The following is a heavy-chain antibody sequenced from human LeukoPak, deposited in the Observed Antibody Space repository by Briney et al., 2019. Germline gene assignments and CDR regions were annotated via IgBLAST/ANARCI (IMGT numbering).Heavy chain of an antibody. D-gene: IGHD4-17*01. CDR1: GFTFSSYA. CDR2: ISYDGSNK. J-gene: IGHJ4*02. Sequence: PGGSLRLSCAASGFTFSSYAMHWVRQAPGKGLEWVAVISYDGSNKYYADSVKGRFTISRDNSKNTLYLQMNSLRAEDTAVYYCARGPMTTVTCWGQGTLVTVSS. V-gene: IGHV3-30*04. CDR3: ARGPMTTVTC.